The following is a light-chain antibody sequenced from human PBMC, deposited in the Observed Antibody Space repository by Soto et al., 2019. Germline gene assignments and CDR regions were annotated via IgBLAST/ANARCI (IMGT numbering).Light chain of an antibody. CDR3: CSYESTNTLV. V-gene: IGLV2-23*01. CDR1: ISDIGTYNL. J-gene: IGLJ2*01. Sequence: QSALTQPASVSGSPGQSITISCTGSISDIGTYNLVSWFQQHPGKAPKLIIYEGSKRPSGVSNHFSGSKSGNTASLTISGLQAEDEADYYCCSYESTNTLVLGGGTKLTVL. CDR2: EGS.